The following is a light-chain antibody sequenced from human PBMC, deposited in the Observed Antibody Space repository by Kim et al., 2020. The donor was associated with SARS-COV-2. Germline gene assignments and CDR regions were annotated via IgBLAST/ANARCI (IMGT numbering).Light chain of an antibody. CDR1: SLRSYH. V-gene: IGLV3-19*01. Sequence: SSELTQDPAVSVALGQTARITCQGDSLRSYHASWYQQKPGQAPVLVIYGKNNRPSGIPDRFSGSSSGNTASLTITGDQAEDEADYYCNSRDRNGDHFPFG. CDR2: GKN. J-gene: IGLJ2*01. CDR3: NSRDRNGDHFP.